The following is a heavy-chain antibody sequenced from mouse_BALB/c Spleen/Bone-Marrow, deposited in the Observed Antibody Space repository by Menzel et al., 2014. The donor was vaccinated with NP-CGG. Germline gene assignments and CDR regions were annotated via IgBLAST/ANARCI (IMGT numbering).Heavy chain of an antibody. Sequence: VHVKQSGAELVKPGASVKLSCTASGFNIKDTYMHWVKQRPEQGLEWIGRIDPANGNTKYDPKFQDKATITTDTSSNTAYLQLSSLTSGDTAVYYCARDDYDDYYAMDYWGQGTSVTVSS. CDR1: GFNIKDTY. D-gene: IGHD2-4*01. J-gene: IGHJ4*01. CDR3: ARDDYDDYYAMDY. V-gene: IGHV14-3*02. CDR2: IDPANGNT.